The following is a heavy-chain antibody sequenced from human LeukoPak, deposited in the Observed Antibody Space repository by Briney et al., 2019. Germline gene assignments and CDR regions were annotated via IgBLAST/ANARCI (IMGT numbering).Heavy chain of an antibody. CDR2: INAVTCST. D-gene: IGHD3-3*01. J-gene: IGHJ4*02. CDR3: ERAASVPGVAIPAY. Sequence: ASVKVSCKASGYTSISYYIHWVRQAPGQGLEWMGIINAVTCSTAYAQQFQGRVAMTIDKSTITGYMSVSSLRFEDTAVYYCERAASVPGVAIPAYWGQGTLVSVSS. V-gene: IGHV1-46*01. CDR1: GYTSISYY.